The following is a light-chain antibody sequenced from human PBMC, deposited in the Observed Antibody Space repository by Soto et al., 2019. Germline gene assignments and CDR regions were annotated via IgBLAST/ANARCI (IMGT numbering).Light chain of an antibody. CDR2: DVT. CDR1: SRDVGNYNY. V-gene: IGLV2-11*01. Sequence: SALTQPRSVSGSPGQSVTISCTGTSRDVGNYNYVSWFQQHPGKAPKLIIYDVTKRPSGVPDRFSGSKSGNTASLTISGLQAEDESDFYCYSYAGSYTSVFGGGTKVTVL. CDR3: YSYAGSYTSV. J-gene: IGLJ3*02.